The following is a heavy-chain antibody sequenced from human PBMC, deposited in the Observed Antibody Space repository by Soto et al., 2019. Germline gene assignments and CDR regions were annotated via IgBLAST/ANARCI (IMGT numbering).Heavy chain of an antibody. D-gene: IGHD3-10*01. CDR3: ARGLYYGSGSYPKYYYYGMDV. CDR1: GGNISGYY. V-gene: IGHV4-34*01. J-gene: IGHJ6*02. Sequence: SVTKSLTCAVDGGNISGYYLSWISKNTGKGLEWIGEINHSGSTNYNPSLKSRVTISVDTSKNQFSLKLSSVTAADTAVYYCARGLYYGSGSYPKYYYYGMDVWGQGTTVTVSS. CDR2: INHSGST.